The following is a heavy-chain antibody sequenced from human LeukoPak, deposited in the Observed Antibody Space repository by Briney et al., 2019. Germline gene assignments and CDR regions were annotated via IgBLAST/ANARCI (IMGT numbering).Heavy chain of an antibody. J-gene: IGHJ4*02. CDR1: GFTFDTYG. D-gene: IGHD2-2*01. Sequence: GGPLRLSCAASGFTFDTYGMHWVRQAPGKGLEWVAVISHDGSDTYYADSVKGRFTISRDNSKNTVSLQVNSLRAEDTAAYYCAKGGYCSATRCYVGKGMDDWGQGTLVTVSS. V-gene: IGHV3-30*18. CDR2: ISHDGSDT. CDR3: AKGGYCSATRCYVGKGMDD.